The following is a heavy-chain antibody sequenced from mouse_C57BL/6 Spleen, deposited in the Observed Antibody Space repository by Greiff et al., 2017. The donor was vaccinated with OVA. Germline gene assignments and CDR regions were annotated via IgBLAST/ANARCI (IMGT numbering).Heavy chain of an antibody. CDR1: GYTFTSYW. J-gene: IGHJ3*01. Sequence: QVQLKESGAELAKPGASVKLSCKASGYTFTSYWMHWVKQRPGQGLEWIGYINPSSGYTKYNQKFKDKATLTADKSSSTAYMQLSSLTYEDSAVDYCARYNDYDSAWLAYWGQGTLVTVSA. D-gene: IGHD2-4*01. CDR3: ARYNDYDSAWLAY. CDR2: INPSSGYT. V-gene: IGHV1-7*01.